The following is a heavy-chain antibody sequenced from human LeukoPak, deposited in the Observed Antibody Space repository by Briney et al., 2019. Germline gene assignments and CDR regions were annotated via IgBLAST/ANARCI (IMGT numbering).Heavy chain of an antibody. CDR3: VRETIPAAPHSGAFDI. V-gene: IGHV3-30*03. J-gene: IGHJ3*02. Sequence: GGSLRLSCAASGFSFSTYIMHWVRQAPGKGLEWVASSNEDYIDSVKGRFIISRDNSKNTLYLQMNSLRAEDTAVFYRVRETIPAAPHSGAFDIWGQGTMVTVSS. CDR1: GFSFSTYI. D-gene: IGHD6-13*01. CDR2: SSNE.